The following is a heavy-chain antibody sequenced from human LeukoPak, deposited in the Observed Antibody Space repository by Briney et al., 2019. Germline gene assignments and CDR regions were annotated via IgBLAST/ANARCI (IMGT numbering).Heavy chain of an antibody. Sequence: ASVKVSCKASGYTFTDYYVHWVRQAPGQGLEWMGWIYPYSGDTNYAQNFQGRVTMTRDTSISTAYMELSSLKSDDTAVYYCARDRNSGSSLDIWGQGTMLTVSS. CDR2: IYPYSGDT. D-gene: IGHD6-6*01. V-gene: IGHV1-2*02. CDR3: ARDRNSGSSLDI. CDR1: GYTFTDYY. J-gene: IGHJ3*02.